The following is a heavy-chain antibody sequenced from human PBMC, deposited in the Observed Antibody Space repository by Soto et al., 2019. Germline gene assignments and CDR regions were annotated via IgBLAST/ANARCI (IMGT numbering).Heavy chain of an antibody. Sequence: PSETLSLTRTVSGGSMSSNYWSWIRQSPAKGLEWIGFVYYGGTNYNPSFESRVTMSVDTPKKQFSLELSDVTAADTAVYYCVSYRGAFYFDHWGQGTLVTVSS. D-gene: IGHD4-4*01. J-gene: IGHJ4*02. V-gene: IGHV4-59*01. CDR2: VYYGGT. CDR3: VSYRGAFYFDH. CDR1: GGSMSSNY.